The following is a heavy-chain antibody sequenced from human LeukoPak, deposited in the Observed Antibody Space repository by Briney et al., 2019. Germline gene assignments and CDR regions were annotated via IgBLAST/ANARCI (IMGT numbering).Heavy chain of an antibody. CDR2: ISGSGGST. Sequence: PGGSLRLSCAASGFTFSSYEMNWVRQAPGKGLEWVSAISGSGGSTYYADSVKGRFTISRDNSKNTLYLQMNSLRAEDTAVYYCAKGGDYYGSGSYMDVWGKGTTVTVSS. J-gene: IGHJ6*04. V-gene: IGHV3-23*01. CDR3: AKGGDYYGSGSYMDV. D-gene: IGHD3-10*01. CDR1: GFTFSSYE.